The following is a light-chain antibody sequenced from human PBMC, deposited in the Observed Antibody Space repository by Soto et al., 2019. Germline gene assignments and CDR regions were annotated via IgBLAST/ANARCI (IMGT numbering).Light chain of an antibody. CDR2: KAS. V-gene: IGKV1-5*03. CDR1: QSISSW. Sequence: DIQMTQSPSTLSASVGDRVTITCRASQSISSWLAWYLQKPVKAPKLLIYKASTLQDGVPSCFRGCDSVTDCTLTICCLQPDDFATYYCQQYSCYYPYTFGQGTKLEIK. J-gene: IGKJ2*01. CDR3: QQYSCYYPYT.